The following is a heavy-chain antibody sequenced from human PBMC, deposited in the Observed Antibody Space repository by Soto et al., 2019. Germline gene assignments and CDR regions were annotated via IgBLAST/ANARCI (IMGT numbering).Heavy chain of an antibody. CDR3: ARGAPIVVVPAAQTYYYYGMDV. D-gene: IGHD2-2*01. J-gene: IGHJ6*02. CDR2: INPNSGGT. Sequence: GASVKVSCKASGYTFTGYYMHWVRQAPGQGLEWMGWINPNSGGTNYAQKFRGWVTMTRDTSISTAYMELSRLRSDDTAVYYCARGAPIVVVPAAQTYYYYGMDVWGQGTTVTVSS. V-gene: IGHV1-2*04. CDR1: GYTFTGYY.